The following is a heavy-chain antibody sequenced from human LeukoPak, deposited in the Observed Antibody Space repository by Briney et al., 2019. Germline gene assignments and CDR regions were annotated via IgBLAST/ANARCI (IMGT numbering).Heavy chain of an antibody. CDR2: VDHTGST. V-gene: IGHV4-59*12. CDR3: ASSGWYVDYYYYMDV. J-gene: IGHJ6*03. D-gene: IGHD6-19*01. CDR1: DDSITMYY. Sequence: PSETLSLTCTVSDDSITMYYWTWIRQPPGKGLEWIGYVDHTGSTKFNPSLNGRVSISRDTSNNFFSLKLSSVTAADSAVYYCASSGWYVDYYYYMDVWGKGTTVTVSS.